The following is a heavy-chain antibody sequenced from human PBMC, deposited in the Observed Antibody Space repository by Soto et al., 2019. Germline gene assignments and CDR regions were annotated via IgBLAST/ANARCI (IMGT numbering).Heavy chain of an antibody. Sequence: DVRLAESGGGLVQPGGSLRLSCTTSGFSFASFAMTWVRQAPGKGLEWISYSSNSGTFSRYADSVKGRFSISRDNTKNLLYLQMNSLRAEDTAVYYCARSGDNYNRLDYWGQGTPVTVSS. V-gene: IGHV3-48*03. CDR1: GFSFASFA. J-gene: IGHJ4*02. CDR3: ARSGDNYNRLDY. D-gene: IGHD1-1*01. CDR2: SSNSGTFS.